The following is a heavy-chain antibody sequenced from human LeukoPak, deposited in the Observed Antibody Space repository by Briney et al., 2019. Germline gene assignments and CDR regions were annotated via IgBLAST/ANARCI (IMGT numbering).Heavy chain of an antibody. CDR2: MNPNSGNT. J-gene: IGHJ4*02. CDR3: ARGSFAPYHGSGSYLYYFDY. V-gene: IGHV1-8*01. D-gene: IGHD3-10*01. CDR1: GYTFTSYD. Sequence: ASVKVSCKASGYTFTSYDINWVRQATGQGLEWMGWMNPNSGNTGYAQKFQGRVTMTRNTSISTAYMELSSLRSEDTAVYYYARGSFAPYHGSGSYLYYFDYWGQGTLVTVSS.